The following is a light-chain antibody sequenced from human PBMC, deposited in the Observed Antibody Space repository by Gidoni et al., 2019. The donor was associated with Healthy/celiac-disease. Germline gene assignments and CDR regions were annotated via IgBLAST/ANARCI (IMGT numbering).Light chain of an antibody. CDR3: QQYNSYSPGYT. CDR1: QSISSW. CDR2: DAS. V-gene: IGKV1-5*01. J-gene: IGKJ2*01. Sequence: DIQMTHSPSTLSASVGDRVTITCRASQSISSWLAWYQQKPGKVPKLLIYDASSLERGVPSRFSGSGSGTEFTLTISSLQPDDVATYYCQQYNSYSPGYTFGHGTKLEIK.